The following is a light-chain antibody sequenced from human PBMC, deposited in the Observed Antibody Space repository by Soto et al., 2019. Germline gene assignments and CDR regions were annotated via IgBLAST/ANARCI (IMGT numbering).Light chain of an antibody. CDR3: QQYNNWPPWR. J-gene: IGKJ1*01. CDR1: QGVSSSY. CDR2: GAS. V-gene: IGKV3-15*01. Sequence: EIGFTHTPGTLSLSPGEKATLSCRASQGVSSSYLAWYQQKPGQAPRLLIYGASTRATGIPARFSGSGSGTEFTLTISSLQSEDFAVYYCQQYNNWPPWRFGQGTKVDIK.